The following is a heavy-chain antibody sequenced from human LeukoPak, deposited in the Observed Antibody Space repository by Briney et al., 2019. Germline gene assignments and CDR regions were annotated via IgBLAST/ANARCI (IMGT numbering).Heavy chain of an antibody. CDR2: IKKDGSET. Sequence: GGSLRLSCAASGFTFSTSWMSWVRQVPGKGLEWVANIKKDGSETYYVDSVKGRFTISRDNAKNSLYLQMNSLRAEDTAMYYCARGRYSGTTYYFDYWGRGTLVTVSS. CDR3: ARGRYSGTTYYFDY. CDR1: GFTFSTSW. D-gene: IGHD5-12*01. J-gene: IGHJ4*02. V-gene: IGHV3-7*03.